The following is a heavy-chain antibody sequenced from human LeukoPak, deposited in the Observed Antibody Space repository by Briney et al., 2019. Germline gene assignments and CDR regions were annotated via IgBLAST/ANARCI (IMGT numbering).Heavy chain of an antibody. J-gene: IGHJ4*02. D-gene: IGHD5-24*01. CDR1: GFTFSAYS. Sequence: GGSLRLSCAASGFTFSAYSMNWVRQAPGKGLEWISYIGISSGNTKYADSVKGRFTISGDKAENSLYLQMNSLRVEDTAVYYCARDYKYAFDNWGQGTLVTVSS. V-gene: IGHV3-48*01. CDR2: IGISSGNT. CDR3: ARDYKYAFDN.